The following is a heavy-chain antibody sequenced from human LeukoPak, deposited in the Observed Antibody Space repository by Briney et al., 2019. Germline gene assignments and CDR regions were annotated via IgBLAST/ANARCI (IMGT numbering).Heavy chain of an antibody. CDR3: ATPRGENIGYCSGGSCYHAFDI. V-gene: IGHV4-4*02. CDR2: IYHSGST. Sequence: SETLSLTCAVSGGSISSSNWWSWVRQPPGKGLEWIGEIYHSGSTNYNPSLKSRVTISVDKSKNQFSLKLSSVTAADTAVYYCATPRGENIGYCSGGSCYHAFDIWGQGTMVTVSS. D-gene: IGHD2-15*01. J-gene: IGHJ3*02. CDR1: GGSISSSNW.